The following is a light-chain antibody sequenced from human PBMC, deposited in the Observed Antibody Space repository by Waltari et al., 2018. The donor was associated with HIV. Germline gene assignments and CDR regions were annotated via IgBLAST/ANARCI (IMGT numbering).Light chain of an antibody. Sequence: SALTQPASVSGSRGQSITMSCTGPSRDIGAYNHVSWFQQRPGKAPKLIIYDVTDRPSGVSKRFSGSKSGITASLTISGLQADDEGDYYCSSYTASNTLWVFGGGTKLTVL. J-gene: IGLJ3*02. CDR1: SRDIGAYNH. V-gene: IGLV2-14*03. CDR3: SSYTASNTLWV. CDR2: DVT.